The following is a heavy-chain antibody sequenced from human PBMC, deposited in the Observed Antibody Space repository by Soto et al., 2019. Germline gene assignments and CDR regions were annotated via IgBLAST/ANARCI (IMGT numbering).Heavy chain of an antibody. CDR2: ISAYNCNT. J-gene: IGHJ4*02. D-gene: IGHD3-22*01. V-gene: IGHV1-18*01. CDR1: GYTFTSYG. Sequence: QVQLVQSGAEVKKPGASVKVSCKASGYTFTSYGISWVRQAPGQGLEWMGWISAYNCNTNYAQKLQGRVTMTTDTSTSTAYMELRSLRSDDTTVYYCERGRPPTYYYHRSQFDYWGQGTLVTVSS. CDR3: ERGRPPTYYYHRSQFDY.